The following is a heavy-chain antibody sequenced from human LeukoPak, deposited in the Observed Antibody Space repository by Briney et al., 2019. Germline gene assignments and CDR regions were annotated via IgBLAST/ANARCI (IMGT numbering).Heavy chain of an antibody. CDR1: GGSISSGGHS. D-gene: IGHD1-26*01. V-gene: IGHV4-30-2*01. Sequence: SETLSLTCAVSGGSISSGGHSWSWIRQPPGKGLEWIGYIYHSGSTYYNPSLKSRVTISVDRSKNQFSLKLSSVTAADTAVYYCARGPRGSYHDYWGQGTLVTVSS. CDR2: IYHSGST. CDR3: ARGPRGSYHDY. J-gene: IGHJ4*02.